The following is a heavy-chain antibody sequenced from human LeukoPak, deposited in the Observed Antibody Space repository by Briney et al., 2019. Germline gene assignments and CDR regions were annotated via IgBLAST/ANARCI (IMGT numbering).Heavy chain of an antibody. CDR2: IYYTGST. D-gene: IGHD3-22*01. CDR3: ARETYYYDTSGYYSPTFDY. J-gene: IGHJ4*02. V-gene: IGHV4-59*01. CDR1: GGSISSYY. Sequence: SETLSLTCTVSGGSISSYYWSWIRQPPGKGLEWIGYIYYTGSTNYNPSLKSRVTISVDTSKNQFSLKLSSVTAADMAVYYCARETYYYDTSGYYSPTFDYWGQGTLVTVSS.